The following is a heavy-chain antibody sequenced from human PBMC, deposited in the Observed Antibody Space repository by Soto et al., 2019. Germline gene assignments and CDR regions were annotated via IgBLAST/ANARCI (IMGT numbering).Heavy chain of an antibody. Sequence: QVQLVQSGAEVKNPGASVKVSCKTSGYTFTKYGVGWVRQAPGQGLEWMGWMNGSSGNANYAEKVQGRITLTTDTSTSTAYIELRSLRSDDTAVYYCAREMAGLGGEYDYWGQGTLVTVSS. V-gene: IGHV1-18*01. CDR2: MNGSSGNA. D-gene: IGHD3-16*01. CDR1: GYTFTKYG. CDR3: AREMAGLGGEYDY. J-gene: IGHJ4*02.